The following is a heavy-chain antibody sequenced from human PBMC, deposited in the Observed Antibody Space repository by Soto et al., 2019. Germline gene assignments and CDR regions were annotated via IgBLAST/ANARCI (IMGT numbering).Heavy chain of an antibody. J-gene: IGHJ4*02. Sequence: PSETLSLTCAVYGGSFSGYYWSWIRQPPGKGLEWVSAISGSGGSTYYADSVKGRFTISRDNSKNTLYLQMNSLRAEDTAVYYCAKGAIFDYWGQGTLVTVSS. CDR1: GGSFSGYY. V-gene: IGHV3-23*01. CDR2: ISGSGGST. CDR3: AKGAIFDY.